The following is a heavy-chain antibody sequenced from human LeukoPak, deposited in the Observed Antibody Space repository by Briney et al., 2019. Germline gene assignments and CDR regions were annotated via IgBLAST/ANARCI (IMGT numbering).Heavy chain of an antibody. V-gene: IGHV1-2*02. CDR3: VREVSGTADNWFDP. Sequence: ASVKVSCKASGYTFTGYYMHWVRQAPGQGLEWMGWINPNSGDTNYAQKFQGRVTMTRDTSISTAYMELSRLRSDDTAVYYCVREVSGTADNWFDPWGQGTLVTVSS. J-gene: IGHJ5*02. CDR2: INPNSGDT. CDR1: GYTFTGYY. D-gene: IGHD1-1*01.